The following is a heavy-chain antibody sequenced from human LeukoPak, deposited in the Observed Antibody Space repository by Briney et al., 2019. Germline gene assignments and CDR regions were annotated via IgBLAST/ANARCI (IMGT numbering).Heavy chain of an antibody. D-gene: IGHD1-26*01. Sequence: ASVKVSCKASGYTFSSYFMHWVRQTPGQGLEWMGIINPSGGATIYAQKFEGRVTMTRDMSTSTVYMEVSNLRSEDTAVYFCARLVGATRRHDAFDIWGQGTMVTVSS. V-gene: IGHV1-46*01. CDR2: INPSGGAT. CDR1: GYTFSSYF. J-gene: IGHJ3*02. CDR3: ARLVGATRRHDAFDI.